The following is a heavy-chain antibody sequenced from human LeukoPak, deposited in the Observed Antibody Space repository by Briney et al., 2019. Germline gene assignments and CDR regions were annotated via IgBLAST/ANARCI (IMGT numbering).Heavy chain of an antibody. D-gene: IGHD5-18*01. CDR2: ISWNSGSI. J-gene: IGHJ5*02. Sequence: PGRSLRLSCAASGFTFDDYAMHWVRQAPGKGLESVSGISWNSGSIGYADSVKGRFTISRDNAKNSLYLQMNSLRAEDMALYYCAKEGGGYSYGYSEFDPWGQGTLVTVSS. CDR1: GFTFDDYA. CDR3: AKEGGGYSYGYSEFDP. V-gene: IGHV3-9*03.